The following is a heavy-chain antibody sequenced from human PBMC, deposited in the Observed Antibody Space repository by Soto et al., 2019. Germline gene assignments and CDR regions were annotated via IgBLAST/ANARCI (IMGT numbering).Heavy chain of an antibody. CDR2: INPNSGGT. J-gene: IGHJ5*02. CDR1: GYTFTGYY. D-gene: IGHD3-10*01. V-gene: IGHV1-2*02. Sequence: ASVKVSCKASGYTFTGYYMHWVRQAPGQGLEWMGWINPNSGGTNYAQKFQGRVTMTRDTSISTAYMELSRLRSDDTAVYYCAREITSSRGWFDLWGQRTLVTVSS. CDR3: AREITSSRGWFDL.